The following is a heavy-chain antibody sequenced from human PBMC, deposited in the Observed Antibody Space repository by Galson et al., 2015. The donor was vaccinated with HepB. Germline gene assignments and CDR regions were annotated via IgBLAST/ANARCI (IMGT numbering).Heavy chain of an antibody. V-gene: IGHV3-74*01. CDR3: TRDMIGGQTLEH. CDR2: INDDGSYS. D-gene: IGHD3-10*02. J-gene: IGHJ5*02. CDR1: GSSFGSYW. Sequence: SLRLSCAASGSSFGSYWMHWVRQAPGRGPVWVARINDDGSYSDYADSVKGRFSISRDNAKNTLFLHMNSLRVEDTAIYYCTRDMIGGQTLEHWGQGTRITVSS.